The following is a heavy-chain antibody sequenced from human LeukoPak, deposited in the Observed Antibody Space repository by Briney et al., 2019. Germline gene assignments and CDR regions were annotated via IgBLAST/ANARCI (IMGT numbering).Heavy chain of an antibody. J-gene: IGHJ6*02. CDR2: IYSGGST. V-gene: IGHV3-53*01. D-gene: IGHD1-26*01. CDR1: GFTVSSNY. Sequence: PGGSLRLSCAASGFTVSSNYMSWVRQAPGKGLEWVSIIYSGGSTYYADSVKGRFTISRDNSKNTLYLQMNSLRAEDTAVYYCARELREGYYYGMDVWGQGTTVTVSS. CDR3: ARELREGYYYGMDV.